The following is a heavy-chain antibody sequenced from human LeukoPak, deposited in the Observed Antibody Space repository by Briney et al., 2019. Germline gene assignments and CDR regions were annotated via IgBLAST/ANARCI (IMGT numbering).Heavy chain of an antibody. CDR3: ARREINGPEGYYYMDV. CDR2: INWNGGST. J-gene: IGHJ6*03. Sequence: GESLKISCAASGFTFDDYGMTWVRQAPGKSLEWVSGINWNGGSTGYADSVKGRFTISRDNAKYSLYLQMNSLRAEDTALYYCARREINGPEGYYYMDVWGKGTTVTVSS. V-gene: IGHV3-20*04. D-gene: IGHD2-8*01. CDR1: GFTFDDYG.